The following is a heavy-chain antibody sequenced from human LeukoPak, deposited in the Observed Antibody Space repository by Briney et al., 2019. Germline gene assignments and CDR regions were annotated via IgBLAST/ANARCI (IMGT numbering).Heavy chain of an antibody. CDR1: GFTVSSNY. D-gene: IGHD6-19*01. Sequence: GGSLRLSCAASGFTVSSNYMSWVRQAPGKGLEWVSVIYSGGSTYYADSVKGRFTISRDNAKNSLYLQMNSLRTEDTGVYFCTTASFGSGWTYDYWGQGTLVTVSS. J-gene: IGHJ4*02. V-gene: IGHV3-53*01. CDR2: IYSGGST. CDR3: TTASFGSGWTYDY.